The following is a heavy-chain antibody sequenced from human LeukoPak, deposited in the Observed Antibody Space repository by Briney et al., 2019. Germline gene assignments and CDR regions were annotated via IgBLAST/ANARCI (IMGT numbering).Heavy chain of an antibody. Sequence: ASVKVSCKASGYTFTSYGISWVRQAPGQGLEWMGWIRAYNGNTNYAQKLQGRVTMTTDTSTRTAYMDLRSLRSDDTAVYYCARSEGVVPAAPLRFDPWGQGTLVTVSS. V-gene: IGHV1-18*01. D-gene: IGHD2-2*01. CDR1: GYTFTSYG. CDR2: IRAYNGNT. CDR3: ARSEGVVPAAPLRFDP. J-gene: IGHJ5*02.